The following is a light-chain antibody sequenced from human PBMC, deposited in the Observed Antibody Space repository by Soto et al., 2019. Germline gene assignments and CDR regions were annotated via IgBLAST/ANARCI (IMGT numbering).Light chain of an antibody. CDR3: QQYNSYSST. Sequence: DIQMTQSPYTLSASVGDRVTITCRTSQSLSSWLAWYQQKQGKAPKLLIYDASSLETGVPARFSGSGSGTEFTLTISSLQPDDFATYYCQQYNSYSSTFGQRTKLEIK. J-gene: IGKJ2*01. V-gene: IGKV1-5*01. CDR2: DAS. CDR1: QSLSSW.